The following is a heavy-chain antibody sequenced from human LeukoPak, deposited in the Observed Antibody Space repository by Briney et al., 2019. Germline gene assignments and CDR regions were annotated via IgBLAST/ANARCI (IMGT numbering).Heavy chain of an antibody. Sequence: SETLSLTCAVYGGSFSGYYWSWIRQPPGKGLEWIGEINHSGSTNYNPSLKSRVTISVDTSKNQFSLKLSSVTAADTAVYYCASRYYYDSSGYYGHVDYWHQGTLGRVSS. CDR1: GGSFSGYY. J-gene: IGHJ4*02. D-gene: IGHD3-22*01. CDR2: INHSGST. V-gene: IGHV4-34*01. CDR3: ASRYYYDSSGYYGHVDY.